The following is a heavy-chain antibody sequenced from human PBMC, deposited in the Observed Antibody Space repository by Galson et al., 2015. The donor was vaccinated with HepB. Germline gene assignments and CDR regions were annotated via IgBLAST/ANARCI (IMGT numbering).Heavy chain of an antibody. CDR2: INHSGST. J-gene: IGHJ5*02. CDR1: GGSFSGYY. D-gene: IGHD3-3*01. Sequence: ETLSLTCAVYGGSFSGYYWSWIRQPPGKGLEWIGEINHSGSTNYNPSLKSRVTISVDTSKNQFSLKLSSVTAADTAVYYCARGLVRSGYYRPWGQGTLVTVSS. CDR3: ARGLVRSGYYRP. V-gene: IGHV4-34*01.